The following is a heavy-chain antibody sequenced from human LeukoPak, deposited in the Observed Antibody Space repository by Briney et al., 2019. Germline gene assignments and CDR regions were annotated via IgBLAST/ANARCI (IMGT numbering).Heavy chain of an antibody. CDR3: ARDVDGDLDY. J-gene: IGHJ4*02. Sequence: GGSLRLSCAASAFTFNSYWMRWVRQAQGKGLEWVAMIKEDGGEIYYVDSVKGRFTISRDNAKNSVYLEMNSLRGEDTAVYYCARDVDGDLDYGGQGTLVTVSS. D-gene: IGHD4-17*01. V-gene: IGHV3-7*05. CDR1: AFTFNSYW. CDR2: IKEDGGEI.